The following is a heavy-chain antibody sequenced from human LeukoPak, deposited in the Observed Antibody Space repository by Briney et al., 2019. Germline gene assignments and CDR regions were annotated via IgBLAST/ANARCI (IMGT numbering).Heavy chain of an antibody. CDR2: INHSGST. J-gene: IGHJ6*03. CDR1: GGSFSGYY. CDR3: ARGLGDDFWSGYYNGYYYMDV. Sequence: SETLSLTCAVYGGSFSGYYWSWIRQPPGKGLEWIGEINHSGSTNYSPSLKSRVTISVDTSKNQFSLKLSSVTAADTAVYYCARGLGDDFWSGYYNGYYYMDVWGKGTTVTVSS. V-gene: IGHV4-34*01. D-gene: IGHD3-3*01.